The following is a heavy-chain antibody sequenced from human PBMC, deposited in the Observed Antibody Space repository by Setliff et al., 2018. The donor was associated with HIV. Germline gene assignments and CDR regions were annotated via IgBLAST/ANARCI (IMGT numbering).Heavy chain of an antibody. V-gene: IGHV4-39*07. D-gene: IGHD2-8*02. Sequence: PSETLSLTCTVSGGSINSTSYYWGWIRQPPGNGLEWIGSIYHTGSTYYKPSLKSRVTISIDTSKTQFSLKLSSVSAADTAVYYCARVSKTYWYSIPRDYYHHMDVWGKGTTVTVSS. J-gene: IGHJ6*03. CDR1: GGSINSTSYY. CDR2: IYHTGST. CDR3: ARVSKTYWYSIPRDYYHHMDV.